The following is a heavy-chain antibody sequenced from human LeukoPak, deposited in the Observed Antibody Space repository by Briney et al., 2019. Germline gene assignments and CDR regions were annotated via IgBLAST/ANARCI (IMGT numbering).Heavy chain of an antibody. Sequence: SETLSLTCTVSGYSISSGYYWGWIRQPPGKRLEWIGSIYHSGSTNYNPSLKSRVTISVDTSKNQFSLKLSSVTAADTAVYYCARAPRLYSSGWYYYYYYMDVWGKGTTVTVSS. V-gene: IGHV4-38-2*02. D-gene: IGHD6-19*01. CDR3: ARAPRLYSSGWYYYYYYMDV. J-gene: IGHJ6*03. CDR2: IYHSGST. CDR1: GYSISSGYY.